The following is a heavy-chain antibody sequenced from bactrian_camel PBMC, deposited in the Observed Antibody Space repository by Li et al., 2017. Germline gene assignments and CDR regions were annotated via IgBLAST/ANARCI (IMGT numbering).Heavy chain of an antibody. V-gene: IGHV3S31*01. J-gene: IGHJ4*01. CDR3: AAARPPTTRFLLRDEYAY. CDR2: IYTGAPRT. CDR1: GYSSSSYC. D-gene: IGHD3*01. Sequence: VQLVESGGGSVQPGGSLKLSCAISGYSSSSYCMGWVRQAPGQEREGVAGIYTGAPRTYYADSVKGRATISQDNAKNTVYLQMNSLKPEDTAMYYCAAARPPTTRFLLRDEYAYWGQGTQVTVS.